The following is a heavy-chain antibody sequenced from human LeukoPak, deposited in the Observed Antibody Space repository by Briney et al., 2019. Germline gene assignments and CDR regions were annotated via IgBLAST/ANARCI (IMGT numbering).Heavy chain of an antibody. CDR3: TRKNGGYYVYDY. CDR1: GFTFCDYA. V-gene: IGHV3-49*03. CDR2: IRSKAYGGTT. J-gene: IGHJ4*02. D-gene: IGHD4-17*01. Sequence: GGSLRLSCTGSGFTFCDYAMSWFRQAPGKGLEWVGFIRSKAYGGTTAYAASVKGRFTISRDDSKSIAYLQMNSLKTEDTAVYYCTRKNGGYYVYDYWGQGALVTVSS.